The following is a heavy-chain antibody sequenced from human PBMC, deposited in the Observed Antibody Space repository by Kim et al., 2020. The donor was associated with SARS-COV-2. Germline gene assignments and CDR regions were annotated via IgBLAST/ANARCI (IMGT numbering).Heavy chain of an antibody. V-gene: IGHV4-31*03. CDR3: ARGDEDSYCSDYWGQGTARRGGVTRWVGRAKKRWCLRLGSGSAADAGGYCCARGDGGGYCSGC. Sequence: SETLSLTCTVSGGSISSGGYYWSWIRQHPGKGLEWIGYIYYSGSTYYNPSLKSRVTISVDTSKNQFSLKLSSVTAADTAVYYCARGDEDSYCSDYWGQGTARRGGVTRWVGRAKKRWCLRLGSGSAADAGGYCCARGDGGGYCSGCWGQGSRVTVS. CDR2: IYYSGST. J-gene: IGHJ4*02. CDR1: GGSISSGGYY. D-gene: IGHD2-21*02.